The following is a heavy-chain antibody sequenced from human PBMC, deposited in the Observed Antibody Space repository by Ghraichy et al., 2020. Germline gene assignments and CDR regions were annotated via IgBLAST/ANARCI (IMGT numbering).Heavy chain of an antibody. CDR3: ARHARFGSGENWFDP. Sequence: SETLSLTCPVSGGSISSRNYYWAWIRQPPGNGPEWIGSLDDSGNIYTNPSPRIRLTISVDPSKNQSSMKLRSVNAADTAIYYCARHARFGSGENWFDPWGQGTLVTVSS. D-gene: IGHD3-10*01. CDR2: LDDSGNI. J-gene: IGHJ5*02. CDR1: GGSISSRNYY. V-gene: IGHV4-39*01.